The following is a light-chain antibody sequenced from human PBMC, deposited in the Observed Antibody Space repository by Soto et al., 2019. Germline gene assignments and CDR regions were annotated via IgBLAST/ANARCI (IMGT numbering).Light chain of an antibody. V-gene: IGKV1-16*01. CDR1: QGISSF. CDR2: DAS. CDR3: QQYHSYPAS. J-gene: IGKJ1*01. Sequence: DIQMTQSPSSLSASVGDRVTITCRASQGISSFLAWFQQKPAKAPKSLIYDASTLQSGVSSRFSGSGSDTHFTLTISSLQPEDFATYYCQQYHSYPASFGQGTKVEIK.